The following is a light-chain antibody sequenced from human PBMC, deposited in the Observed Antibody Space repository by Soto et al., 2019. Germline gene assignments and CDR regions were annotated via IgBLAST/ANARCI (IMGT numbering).Light chain of an antibody. CDR3: QQYGSSPWT. J-gene: IGKJ1*01. V-gene: IGKV3-20*01. CDR1: QSVSSNY. Sequence: ETVLTQSPGTLSLSPGERATLSCRASQSVSSNYLAWFQQEPGQAPRLLMFGASSRATGIPDRFSGSGSGTDFSLIISRLEPEDFAVYYCQQYGSSPWTFGQGTKVDIK. CDR2: GAS.